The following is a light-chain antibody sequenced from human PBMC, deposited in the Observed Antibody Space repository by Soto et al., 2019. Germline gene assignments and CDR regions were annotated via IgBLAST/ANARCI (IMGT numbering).Light chain of an antibody. CDR1: QTVPGRY. J-gene: IGKJ1*01. CDR3: QQYGGSPAT. V-gene: IGKV3-20*01. CDR2: GSS. Sequence: EIVLTQSPGTLSLSPGERATLSCRASQTVPGRYLGWYQQRPGQAPRLLIYGSSSRLPGIPDRFSGSGSGTDFTLTLSRLEPEDFAVYYCQQYGGSPATFGQGTKVGIK.